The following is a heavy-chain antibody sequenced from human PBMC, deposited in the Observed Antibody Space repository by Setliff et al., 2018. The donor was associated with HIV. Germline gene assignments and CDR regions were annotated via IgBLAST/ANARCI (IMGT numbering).Heavy chain of an antibody. D-gene: IGHD3-22*01. CDR2: IIPVFGTT. CDR1: GGTFSSYA. J-gene: IGHJ4*02. Sequence: SVKVSCKASGGTFSSYAIGWVRQAPGQGLDWMGGIIPVFGTTNYAQKFQGRVTITADESTSAAYMELSSLRSEDTAVYYCARGGVYYYDSSGWSMDYWGQGTLVTVSS. V-gene: IGHV1-69*13. CDR3: ARGGVYYYDSSGWSMDY.